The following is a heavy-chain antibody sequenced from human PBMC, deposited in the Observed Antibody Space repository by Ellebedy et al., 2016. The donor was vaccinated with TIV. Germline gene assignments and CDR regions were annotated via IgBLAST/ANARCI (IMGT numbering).Heavy chain of an antibody. CDR2: ISAYNGNT. D-gene: IGHD2-21*02. Sequence: ASVKVSXXASGYTFTSYGISWVRQAPGQGLEWMGWISAYNGNTNYAQKLQGRVTMTTDTSTSTAYMELRSLRSDDTAVYYCARYIVVVTAIPYGMDVWGQGTMVTVSS. J-gene: IGHJ6*02. CDR3: ARYIVVVTAIPYGMDV. CDR1: GYTFTSYG. V-gene: IGHV1-18*01.